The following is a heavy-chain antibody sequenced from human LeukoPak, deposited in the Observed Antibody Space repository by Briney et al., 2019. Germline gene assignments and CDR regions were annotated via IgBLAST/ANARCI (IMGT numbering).Heavy chain of an antibody. Sequence: KSSETLSLTCTVSGGSISSYYWSWIRQPPGKGLEWIGEINHSGSTNYNPSLKSRVTISVDTSKNQFSLKLSSVTAADTAVYYCARVGYSSGWYLDYWGQGTLVTVSS. V-gene: IGHV4-34*01. CDR3: ARVGYSSGWYLDY. J-gene: IGHJ4*02. D-gene: IGHD6-19*01. CDR1: GGSISSYY. CDR2: INHSGST.